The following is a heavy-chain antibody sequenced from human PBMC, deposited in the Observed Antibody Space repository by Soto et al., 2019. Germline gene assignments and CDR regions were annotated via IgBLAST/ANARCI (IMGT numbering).Heavy chain of an antibody. D-gene: IGHD6-19*01. CDR3: ARDLAGSGWYSRQYYFDY. J-gene: IGHJ4*02. V-gene: IGHV1-18*01. Sequence: ASVKVSCKASGYTFTSYGISWVRQAPGQGLEWMGWISAYNGNTNYAQKLQGRVTMTTDTSTSTAYMELRSLRSDDTAVYYCARDLAGSGWYSRQYYFDYWGQGTLVT. CDR1: GYTFTSYG. CDR2: ISAYNGNT.